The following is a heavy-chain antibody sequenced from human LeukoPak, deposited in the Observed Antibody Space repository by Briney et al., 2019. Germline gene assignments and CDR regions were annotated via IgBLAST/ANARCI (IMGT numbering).Heavy chain of an antibody. CDR2: ISSRSNYR. Sequence: GGSLRLSCAASGFTFSDYSMNWVRQAPGKGLEWVSSISSRSNYRYYADSVKGRFTISRDNAKNSLCLQMNSLRAEDTAVYYCARDMTTATTCYLQHWGQGTLVTVS. D-gene: IGHD4-17*01. CDR1: GFTFSDYS. J-gene: IGHJ1*01. CDR3: ARDMTTATTCYLQH. V-gene: IGHV3-21*06.